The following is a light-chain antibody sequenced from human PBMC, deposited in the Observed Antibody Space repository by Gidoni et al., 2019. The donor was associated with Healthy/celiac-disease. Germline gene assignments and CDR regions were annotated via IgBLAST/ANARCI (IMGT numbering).Light chain of an antibody. CDR2: DAS. J-gene: IGKJ4*01. CDR3: QQRSNWPGT. CDR1: QSVSSY. V-gene: IGKV3-11*01. Sequence: EIVLTQSPATLSLSPGDRATLSCRASQSVSSYVAWYQQKPGQAPRLLIYDASNRATGIPARFSGSGSGTYFTLTILCLEPEDFAVYYCQQRSNWPGTFGGGTKVEIK.